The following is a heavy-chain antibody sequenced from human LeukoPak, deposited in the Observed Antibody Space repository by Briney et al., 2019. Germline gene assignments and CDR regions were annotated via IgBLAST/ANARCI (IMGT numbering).Heavy chain of an antibody. CDR1: GGSISSSSYY. D-gene: IGHD4-11*01. CDR3: ARILTTNFDY. Sequence: SETLSLTCTVSGGSISSSSYYWGWIRQPPGMGLEWIGSIYYSGSTYYNPSLKSRVTISVDTSKNQFSLKLGSVTAADTAVYYCARILTTNFDYWGQGTLVTVSS. V-gene: IGHV4-39*01. CDR2: IYYSGST. J-gene: IGHJ4*02.